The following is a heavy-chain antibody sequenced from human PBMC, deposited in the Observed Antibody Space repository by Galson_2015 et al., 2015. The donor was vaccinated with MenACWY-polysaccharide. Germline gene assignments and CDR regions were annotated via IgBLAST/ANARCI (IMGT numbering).Heavy chain of an antibody. V-gene: IGHV3-23*01. D-gene: IGHD3-3*01. CDR2: IRSSGTNT. J-gene: IGHJ5*02. CDR1: GFTFTRYA. Sequence: SLRLCCAASGFTFTRYAMSWVRQAPGKGLEWVSAIRSSGTNTYYADSVKGRFTISRDNSENTLYLQMNSLRAEDTAVYYCAKDSTDFWSVAGRFDHWGQGTLVTVSS. CDR3: AKDSTDFWSVAGRFDH.